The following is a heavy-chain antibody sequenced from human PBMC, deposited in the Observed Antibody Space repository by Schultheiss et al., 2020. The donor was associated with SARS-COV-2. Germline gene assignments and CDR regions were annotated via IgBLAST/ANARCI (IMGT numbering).Heavy chain of an antibody. Sequence: GGSLRLSCAASGFTVSSNYMSWVRQAPGKGLEWVSAISGSGGSTYYADSVKGRFTISRDNSKNTLYLQMNSLRAEDTAVYYCARDLAGITGTPGGMDVWGQGTTVTVSS. D-gene: IGHD1-7*01. CDR1: GFTVSSNY. J-gene: IGHJ6*02. CDR2: ISGSGGST. V-gene: IGHV3-23*01. CDR3: ARDLAGITGTPGGMDV.